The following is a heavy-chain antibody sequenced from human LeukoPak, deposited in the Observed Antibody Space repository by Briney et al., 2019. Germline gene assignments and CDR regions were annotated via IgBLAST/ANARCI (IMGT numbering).Heavy chain of an antibody. CDR3: AKGFSFRDGYNHGFDN. CDR1: GFSVSSNY. D-gene: IGHD5-24*01. J-gene: IGHJ4*02. CDR2: IRSGGNT. Sequence: PGGSLRLSCAASGFSVSSNYMSWVRQAPGKGLEWVSVIRSGGNTEHADSVKGRFTISRDNSKNTLYLQMNSLRADDTAVYYCAKGFSFRDGYNHGFDNWGQGTLVTVSS. V-gene: IGHV3-53*01.